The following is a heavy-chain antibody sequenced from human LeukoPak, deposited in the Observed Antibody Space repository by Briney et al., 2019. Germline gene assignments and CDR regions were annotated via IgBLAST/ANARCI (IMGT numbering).Heavy chain of an antibody. CDR2: IKEDGSEK. CDR1: GFTFSSHW. J-gene: IGHJ4*02. D-gene: IGHD5-24*01. Sequence: GGSLRLSCAASGFTFSSHWMSWVRQAPGKGLEWVANIKEDGSEKDYVDSVKGRFTISRDNTKNSLYLQMNSLRVEDTAVYYCARDGPRLEEIYWGQGTLVTVSS. V-gene: IGHV3-7*01. CDR3: ARDGPRLEEIY.